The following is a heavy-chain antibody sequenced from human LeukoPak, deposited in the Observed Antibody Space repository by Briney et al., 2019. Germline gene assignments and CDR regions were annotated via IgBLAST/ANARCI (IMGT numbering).Heavy chain of an antibody. D-gene: IGHD1-26*01. J-gene: IGHJ3*02. CDR3: ARGGSGSYNDAFDI. CDR2: IYYSGST. Sequence: SETLSLTCTVSGGSISSYYWSWIRQPPGKGLEWIGYIYYSGSTNYNPSLKSRVTISVDTSKNQFSLKLSSVTAADTAVYYCARGGSGSYNDAFDIRGQGTMVTVSS. V-gene: IGHV4-59*01. CDR1: GGSISSYY.